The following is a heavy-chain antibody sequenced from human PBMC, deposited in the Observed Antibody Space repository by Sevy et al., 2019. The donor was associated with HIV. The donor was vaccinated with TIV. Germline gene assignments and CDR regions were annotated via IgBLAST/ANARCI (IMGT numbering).Heavy chain of an antibody. J-gene: IGHJ4*02. CDR1: GFTFSSYS. CDR3: ARVGYCSGRSCYSDFDY. D-gene: IGHD2-15*01. V-gene: IGHV3-21*01. Sequence: GGYLRLSCAASGFTFSSYSMNWVRQAPGKGLEWVSSISSSSSYIYYADSVKGRFTISRDNAKNSLYLQMNSLRAEDTAVYYCARVGYCSGRSCYSDFDYWGQGTLVTVSS. CDR2: ISSSSSYI.